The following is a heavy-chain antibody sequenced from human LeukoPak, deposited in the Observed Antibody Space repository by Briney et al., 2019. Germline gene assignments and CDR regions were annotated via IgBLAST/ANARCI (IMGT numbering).Heavy chain of an antibody. J-gene: IGHJ4*02. CDR2: ISGSGDNT. Sequence: GGSLRLSCAASGFTFSSYAINWVRQAPGKGLEWVSTISGSGDNTYYADSVKGRFTISRDNSKNTLYVQMNSLRAEDTAVYYCAKKRGSNYGDFDYWGQGTLVTVSS. CDR1: GFTFSSYA. CDR3: AKKRGSNYGDFDY. V-gene: IGHV3-23*01. D-gene: IGHD5-18*01.